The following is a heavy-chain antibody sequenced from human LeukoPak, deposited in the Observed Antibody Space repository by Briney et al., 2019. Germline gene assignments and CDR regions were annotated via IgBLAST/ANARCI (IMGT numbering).Heavy chain of an antibody. D-gene: IGHD3-3*01. CDR3: ARDRYYDFWSGYLNWFDP. CDR1: GGSFSGYY. V-gene: IGHV4-34*01. Sequence: RTSETLSLTCAVYGGSFSGYYWSWIRQPPGKGLEWIGEINHSGSTNYNPSLKSRVTISVDTSKNQFSLKLSSVTAADTAVYYCARDRYYDFWSGYLNWFDPWGQGTLVTVSS. CDR2: INHSGST. J-gene: IGHJ5*02.